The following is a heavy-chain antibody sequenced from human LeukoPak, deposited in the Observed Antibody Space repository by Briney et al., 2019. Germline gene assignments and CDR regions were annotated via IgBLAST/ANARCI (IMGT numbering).Heavy chain of an antibody. Sequence: PSEALSLTCAVYGGSCDDYYCSWLRQPPGKGLEWNGEIHPSGIFYYNSSLLSRVTISIDTSKSQFSLRLTSVTAADTAFYYCARGRDRSKAGDHWGQGSLVTVSS. CDR3: ARGRDRSKAGDH. J-gene: IGHJ4*02. V-gene: IGHV4-34*01. CDR2: IHPSGIF. D-gene: IGHD5-24*01. CDR1: GGSCDDYY.